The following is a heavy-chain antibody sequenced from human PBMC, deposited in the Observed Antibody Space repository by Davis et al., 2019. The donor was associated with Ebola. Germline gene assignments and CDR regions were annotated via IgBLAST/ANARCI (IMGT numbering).Heavy chain of an antibody. CDR1: GGSVSTDGFS. J-gene: IGHJ6*04. V-gene: IGHV4-30-2*06. D-gene: IGHD3-3*01. Sequence: MPSETLSLTCAVSGGSVSTDGFSWNWIRQSPGKGLEWIGYMFNNEYAYYNPSLKSRATISLDRSKNQFSLKLSSVTAADTAVYYCARGFRYLEWLFSYYGMDVWGKGTTVTVSS. CDR2: MFNNEYA. CDR3: ARGFRYLEWLFSYYGMDV.